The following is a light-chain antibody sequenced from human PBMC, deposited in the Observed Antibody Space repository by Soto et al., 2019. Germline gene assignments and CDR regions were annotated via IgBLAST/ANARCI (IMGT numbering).Light chain of an antibody. CDR3: QQRSNWPPYT. CDR2: DAS. CDR1: QSVSSY. V-gene: IGKV3-11*01. J-gene: IGKJ2*01. Sequence: PGERATLSCRASQSVSSYLAWYQQKPGQAPRLLIYDASNRATGIPARFSGSGSGTDFTLTISSLEPEDFAVYYCQQRSNWPPYTFGQGTNLEIK.